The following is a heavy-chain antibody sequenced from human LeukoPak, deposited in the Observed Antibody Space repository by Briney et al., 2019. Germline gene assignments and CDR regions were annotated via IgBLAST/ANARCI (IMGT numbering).Heavy chain of an antibody. J-gene: IGHJ4*02. D-gene: IGHD3-22*01. CDR3: AKRGVVIRVILVGFHKEAYYFDS. V-gene: IGHV3-23*01. CDR2: ISDRGGRT. CDR1: GITLSNYG. Sequence: GGSLRLSCAVSGITLSNYGVSCVRQSPGKGVEGVAGISDRGGRTNYADSVKARFTISRDNPKNTLYLQMNSLRAEDTAVYFCAKRGVVIRVILVGFHKEAYYFDSWGQGALVTVSS.